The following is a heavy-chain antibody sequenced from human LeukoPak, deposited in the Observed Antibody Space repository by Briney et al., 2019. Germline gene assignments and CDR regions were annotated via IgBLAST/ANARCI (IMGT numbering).Heavy chain of an antibody. CDR3: ARDQARYYYYYMDV. J-gene: IGHJ6*03. CDR2: INWNGGST. V-gene: IGHV3-20*04. Sequence: GGSLRLSCAASGFTFDDYGMSWVRQAPGKGLEWVSGINWNGGSTSYADSVKGRFTISRDNAKNTLYLQMNSLRAEDTAVYYCARDQARYYYYYMDVWGKGTTVTVSS. CDR1: GFTFDDYG.